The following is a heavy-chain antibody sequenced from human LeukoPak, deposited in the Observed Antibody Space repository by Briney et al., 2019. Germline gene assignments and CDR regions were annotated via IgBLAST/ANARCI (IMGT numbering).Heavy chain of an antibody. V-gene: IGHV3-11*06. CDR3: ALTMVRGVIISDPYFDY. Sequence: GGSLRPSCAASGFTFSDYYMSWIRQAPGKGLEWVSYISSSSSYTNYADSVKGRFTISRDNAKNSLYLQMNSLRAEDTAVYYCALTMVRGVIISDPYFDYWGQGTLVTVSS. CDR1: GFTFSDYY. CDR2: ISSSSSYT. D-gene: IGHD3-10*01. J-gene: IGHJ4*02.